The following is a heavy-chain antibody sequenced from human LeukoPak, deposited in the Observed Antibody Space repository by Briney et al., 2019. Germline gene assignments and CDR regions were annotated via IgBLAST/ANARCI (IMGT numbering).Heavy chain of an antibody. D-gene: IGHD3-16*02. V-gene: IGHV3-7*01. CDR1: GFTFSSDW. J-gene: IGHJ4*02. CDR2: IKQDGGEK. CDR3: ARGHMITFGGVIVNGPEDY. Sequence: SGGSLRLSCAASGFTFSSDWMSWVRQAPGKGLGWGANIKQDGGEKYYVDSVKGGFTTSRDNAKSSLYLQMNSLRAEDTAVYYCARGHMITFGGVIVNGPEDYWGQGTLVTVSS.